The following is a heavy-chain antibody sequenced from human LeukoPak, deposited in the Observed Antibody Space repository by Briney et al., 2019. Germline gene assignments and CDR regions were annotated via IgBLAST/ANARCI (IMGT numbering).Heavy chain of an antibody. CDR2: ISYDGSNK. CDR1: GFTFSSYA. CDR3: AGGVDYDILTGYDY. J-gene: IGHJ4*02. D-gene: IGHD3-9*01. Sequence: GRSLRLSCAASGFTFSSYAMHWVRQAPGKGLEWVAVISYDGSNKYYADSVKGRFTISRDNSKNTLYLQMNSLRAEDTAVYYCAGGVDYDILTGYDYWGQGTLVTVSS. V-gene: IGHV3-30*04.